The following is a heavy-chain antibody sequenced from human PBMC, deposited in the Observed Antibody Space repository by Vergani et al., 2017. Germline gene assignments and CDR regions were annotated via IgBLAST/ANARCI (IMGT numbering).Heavy chain of an antibody. CDR2: IHTSGSP. CDR1: GGSINSHNYY. CDR3: ARVSCLGGSCYKPLFDY. V-gene: IGHV4-61*02. J-gene: IGHJ4*02. Sequence: QVQLQESGPGLVKPSQTLSLTCTVSGGSINSHNYYWSWIRQPAGKGLEWIGRIHTSGSPNYNPSLKSRVTMSEDTSKNQFSLNLTSVTAADTAVYFCARVSCLGGSCYKPLFDYWVQGILVTVSS. D-gene: IGHD2-15*01.